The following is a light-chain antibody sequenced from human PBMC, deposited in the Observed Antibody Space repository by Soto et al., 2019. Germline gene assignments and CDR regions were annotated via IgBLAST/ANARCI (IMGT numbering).Light chain of an antibody. CDR1: SSDVGNYKF. Sequence: QSALTQPASVSGSPGQSITISCTGTSSDVGNYKFVSWYQQYPGKAPKIMIYEITERPSGVSNRFSGSKSGNTASLTISGLQAEDEADYYCCSYAGRITWVFGGGTKLTVL. CDR3: CSYAGRITWV. J-gene: IGLJ3*02. CDR2: EIT. V-gene: IGLV2-23*02.